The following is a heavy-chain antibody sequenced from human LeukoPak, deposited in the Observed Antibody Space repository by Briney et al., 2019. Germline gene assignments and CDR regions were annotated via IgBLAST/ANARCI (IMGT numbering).Heavy chain of an antibody. CDR1: GFTFSSYA. CDR3: AKDPYSGSPRGFDY. D-gene: IGHD1-26*01. Sequence: PGGSLRLSCAASGFTFSSYAMSWVRQAPGGGLEWVSTISPSGGSTFYADSVKGRFTIFRDNSKNTLYLQMNNLRVDDTAVYYCAKDPYSGSPRGFDYWGQGILVAASS. CDR2: ISPSGGST. V-gene: IGHV3-23*01. J-gene: IGHJ4*02.